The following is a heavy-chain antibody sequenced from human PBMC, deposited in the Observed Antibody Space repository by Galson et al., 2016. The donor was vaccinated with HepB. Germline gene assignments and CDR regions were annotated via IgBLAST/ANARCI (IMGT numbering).Heavy chain of an antibody. D-gene: IGHD4-17*01. CDR2: INPDGSAE. CDR1: GFTFSSYW. Sequence: SLRLSCAASGFTFSSYWMNWVRQAPGKGLEWVANINPDGSAEYYVDSVKGRFTISRDNAKNSLYLQMSSLRAEDTAVYYCASGETTVTADAFDIWGKGTMVTVSS. V-gene: IGHV3-7*01. CDR3: ASGETTVTADAFDI. J-gene: IGHJ3*02.